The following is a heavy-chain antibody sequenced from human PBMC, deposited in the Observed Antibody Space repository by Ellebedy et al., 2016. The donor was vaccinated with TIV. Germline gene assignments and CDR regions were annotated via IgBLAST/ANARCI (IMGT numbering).Heavy chain of an antibody. D-gene: IGHD3-10*01. CDR1: GYTFSNYP. V-gene: IGHV1-18*01. CDR2: ISSYNGNT. Sequence: AASVKVSCKASGYTFSNYPISWVRQAPGQGLEWMGWISSYNGNTKYAERFQGRVTMTTDTSTSTAHMELRTLRSDDTAFYYCARVDSSLTRGVFGDYWGQGTLVTVSS. J-gene: IGHJ4*02. CDR3: ARVDSSLTRGVFGDY.